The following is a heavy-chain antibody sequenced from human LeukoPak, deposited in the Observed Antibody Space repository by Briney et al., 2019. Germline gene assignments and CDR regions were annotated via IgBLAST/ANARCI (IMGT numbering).Heavy chain of an antibody. CDR2: IYYSGST. CDR3: ARGRGGRLSASNWFDT. CDR1: GGSISSYY. Sequence: SETLSLTCTVSGGSISSYYWSWIRQPPGKGLEWIGYIYYSGSTNYNPSLESRVTILLDTSKNHFSLRLSSVTATDTAIYFCARGRGGRLSASNWFDTWGQGILVTVSS. V-gene: IGHV4-59*08. J-gene: IGHJ5*02. D-gene: IGHD2/OR15-2a*01.